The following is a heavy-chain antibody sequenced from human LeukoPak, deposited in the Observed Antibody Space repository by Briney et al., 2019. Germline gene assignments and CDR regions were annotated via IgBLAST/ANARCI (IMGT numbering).Heavy chain of an antibody. J-gene: IGHJ4*01. CDR2: ISSSSSYI. CDR1: GFTFSSYS. Sequence: GGSLRLSCAASGFTFSSYSMNWVRQAPGKGLEWVSSISSSSSYINYADSVKGRFTISRDNAKNSLYLQMNSLRVEDTAIYYCEAGIGDYWGQGSLVTVSS. CDR3: EAGIGDY. V-gene: IGHV3-21*04. D-gene: IGHD6-19*01.